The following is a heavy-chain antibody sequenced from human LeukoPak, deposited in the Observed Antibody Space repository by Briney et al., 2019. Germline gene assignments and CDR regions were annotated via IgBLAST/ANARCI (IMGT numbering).Heavy chain of an antibody. D-gene: IGHD4-11*01. CDR2: INHSGST. CDR3: ARRYSYSRRYMDV. V-gene: IGHV4-34*01. CDR1: DGSFSGYY. J-gene: IGHJ6*03. Sequence: SETLSLTCAVYDGSFSGYYWTWIRQPPGKGLEWIGEINHSGSTNYNPSLKSRVTISVDTSKNQFSLRLSSVTAADAAMYYCARRYSYSRRYMDVWGKGTTVTISS.